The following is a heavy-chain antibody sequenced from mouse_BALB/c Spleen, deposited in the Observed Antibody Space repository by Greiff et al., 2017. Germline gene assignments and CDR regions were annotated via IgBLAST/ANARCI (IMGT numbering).Heavy chain of an antibody. J-gene: IGHJ2*01. CDR1: GFTFSSYA. CDR3: ARRGYTGTGYFDY. D-gene: IGHD4-1*01. V-gene: IGHV5-9-3*01. Sequence: EVKLMESGGGLVKPGGSLKLSCAASGFTFSSYAMSWVRQTPEKRLEWVATISSGGSYTYYPDSVKGRFTISRDNAKNTLYLQMSSLRSEDTAMYYCARRGYTGTGYFDYWGQGTTLTVSA. CDR2: ISSGGSYT.